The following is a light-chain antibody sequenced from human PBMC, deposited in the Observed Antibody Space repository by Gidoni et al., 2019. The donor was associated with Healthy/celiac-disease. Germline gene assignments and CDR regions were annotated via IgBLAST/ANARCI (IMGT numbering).Light chain of an antibody. CDR1: QSLLHSNGYNY. CDR3: MQALQTPFT. V-gene: IGKV2-28*01. J-gene: IGKJ3*01. CDR2: LGS. Sequence: DIVMTQSPFSLPVTPGEPASISCRSSQSLLHSNGYNYLDWYLQKPGQSPQPLIYLGSNRASGVPDRFSGSGSGTDFTLKISRVEAEDVGVYYCMQALQTPFTFGPGTKVDIK.